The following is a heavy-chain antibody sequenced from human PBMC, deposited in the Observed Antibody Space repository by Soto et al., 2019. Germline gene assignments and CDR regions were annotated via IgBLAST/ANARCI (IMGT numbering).Heavy chain of an antibody. V-gene: IGHV1-8*01. Sequence: ASVKVSCKASGYTFTSYDINWVRQATGQGLEWMGWMNPNSGNTGYAQKFQGRVTMTRNTSISKAYMELSSLRSEDTAVYYCARGRSGYGWLRFLKSFPFDPWGQGTLVTVSS. CDR2: MNPNSGNT. D-gene: IGHD5-12*01. CDR3: ARGRSGYGWLRFLKSFPFDP. J-gene: IGHJ5*02. CDR1: GYTFTSYD.